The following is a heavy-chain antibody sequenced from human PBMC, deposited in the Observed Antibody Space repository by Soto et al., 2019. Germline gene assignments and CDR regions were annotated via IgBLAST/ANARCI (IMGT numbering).Heavy chain of an antibody. D-gene: IGHD6-19*01. Sequence: GESLKISCKASGYSFTSYWIGWVRQMPGKGLEWMGVIYPGDSDTRYNPSFQGQVTISADKSISTAYLQWSSLKASDTAVYYCARHNEAVAATYWGQGTLVTVSS. CDR2: IYPGDSDT. J-gene: IGHJ4*02. CDR1: GYSFTSYW. CDR3: ARHNEAVAATY. V-gene: IGHV5-51*01.